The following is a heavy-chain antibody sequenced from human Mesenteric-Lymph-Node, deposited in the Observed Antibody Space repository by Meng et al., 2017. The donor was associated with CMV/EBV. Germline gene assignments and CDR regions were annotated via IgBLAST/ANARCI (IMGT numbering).Heavy chain of an antibody. D-gene: IGHD3-16*01. Sequence: GGSLRLSCAASGFTFDDYAMHWVRQAPGKGLEWVSLIKWDGGSTYYADSVMGRFTISRDNSKKSLYLQMDSLRAEDTGLYYCAKDFVAYGYYTVDVWGQGTTVTVSS. CDR1: GFTFDDYA. V-gene: IGHV3-43D*03. J-gene: IGHJ6*02. CDR2: IKWDGGST. CDR3: AKDFVAYGYYTVDV.